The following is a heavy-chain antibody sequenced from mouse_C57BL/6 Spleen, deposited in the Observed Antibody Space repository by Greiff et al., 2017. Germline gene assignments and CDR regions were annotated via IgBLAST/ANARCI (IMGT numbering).Heavy chain of an antibody. CDR2: ILPGSGST. D-gene: IGHD2-4*01. V-gene: IGHV1-9*01. CDR3: ASVRLRRFAY. J-gene: IGHJ3*01. Sequence: VQLQQSGAELMKPGASVTLSCKATGYTFTGYWIEWVKQRPGHGLEWIGEILPGSGSTNYNEKFKGKATFPADTSSNTAYMQLSSLTTEASAIYYCASVRLRRFAYWGQGTLVTVAA. CDR1: GYTFTGYW.